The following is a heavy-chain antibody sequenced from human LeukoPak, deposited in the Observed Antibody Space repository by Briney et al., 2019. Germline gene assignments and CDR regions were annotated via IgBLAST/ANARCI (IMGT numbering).Heavy chain of an antibody. CDR3: ARDRRRYNWNYGYYMDV. CDR1: GFTFSSYA. V-gene: IGHV3-30-3*01. Sequence: QPGRSLRLSCAASGFTFSSYAMHWVRQAPGKGLEWVAVISYDGSNKYYADSVKGRFTISRDNSKNTLYLQMNSLRAEDTAVYYCARDRRRYNWNYGYYMDVWGKGTTVTVSS. CDR2: ISYDGSNK. D-gene: IGHD1-7*01. J-gene: IGHJ6*03.